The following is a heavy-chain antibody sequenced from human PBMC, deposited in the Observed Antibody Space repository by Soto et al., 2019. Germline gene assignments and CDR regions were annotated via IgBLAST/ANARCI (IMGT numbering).Heavy chain of an antibody. V-gene: IGHV3-23*01. Sequence: EVQLLESGGGLVQPGGSLRLSCAASGFTFSSYAMSWVRQAPGKGLEWVSAISGSGGSTYYADSVKGRFTISRDNSKNALYRQLNSVRAEDTAVYYCAKYGNSGCRACDLWGQGTMVTVSS. CDR2: ISGSGGST. CDR1: GFTFSSYA. D-gene: IGHD3-10*01. CDR3: AKYGNSGCRACDL. J-gene: IGHJ3*01.